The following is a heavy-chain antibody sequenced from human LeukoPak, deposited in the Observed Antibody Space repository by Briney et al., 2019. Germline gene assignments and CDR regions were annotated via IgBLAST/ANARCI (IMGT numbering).Heavy chain of an antibody. CDR3: ARGRNGGNYDY. J-gene: IGHJ4*02. Sequence: PSKTLSLTCAVYGGSFSGYYWSWIRQPPGKGLERIGEINHSRSTNYSPSLKSRVTISVDTSKNQFSLKLSSVTAADTAVYYCARGRNGGNYDYWGQGTLVTVSS. CDR1: GGSFSGYY. V-gene: IGHV4-34*01. CDR2: INHSRST. D-gene: IGHD4-23*01.